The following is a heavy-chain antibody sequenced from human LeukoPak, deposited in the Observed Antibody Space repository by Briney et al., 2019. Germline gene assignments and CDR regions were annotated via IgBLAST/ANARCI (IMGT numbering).Heavy chain of an antibody. CDR1: GYTFTSYD. CDR3: ARGNRIAARPRAYYYYYMDV. J-gene: IGHJ6*03. D-gene: IGHD6-6*01. CDR2: MNPNSGNI. Sequence: ASVKVSCKASGYTFTSYDINWVRQATGQGLEWMGWMNPNSGNIGYAQKFQGRVTMTRNTSISTAYMELSSLRSEDTAVYYCARGNRIAARPRAYYYYYMDVWGKGTTVTVSS. V-gene: IGHV1-8*01.